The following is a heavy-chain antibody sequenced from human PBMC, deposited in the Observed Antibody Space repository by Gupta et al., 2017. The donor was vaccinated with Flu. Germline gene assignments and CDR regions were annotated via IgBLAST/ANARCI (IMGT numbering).Heavy chain of an antibody. CDR1: GYTFTGYY. D-gene: IGHD2-8*01. CDR2: INPNSGGT. Sequence: QVQLVQSGAEVKKPGASVKVSCKASGYTFTGYYMHWVRQAPGQGLEWMGWINPNSGGTNYAQKFQGWVTMTRDTSISTAYMELSRLRSDDTAVYYCARDPTGGDTNGAPPDFLYYGMDVWGQGTTVTVSS. V-gene: IGHV1-2*04. J-gene: IGHJ6*02. CDR3: ARDPTGGDTNGAPPDFLYYGMDV.